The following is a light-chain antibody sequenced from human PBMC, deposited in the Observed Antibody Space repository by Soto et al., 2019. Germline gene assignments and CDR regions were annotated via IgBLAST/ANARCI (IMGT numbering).Light chain of an antibody. V-gene: IGKV2-28*01. CDR2: LGS. CDR1: QSLLHSNGYNY. Sequence: DIVMTQSPLSLPVTPGEPASISCRSSQSLLHSNGYNYLDWYLEKPVQSPQLLIYLGSNRASGVHDRFSGSGSGTDFTLKISRVEAEDVGVYYCMQALQTPLTFGPGTKVDIK. CDR3: MQALQTPLT. J-gene: IGKJ3*01.